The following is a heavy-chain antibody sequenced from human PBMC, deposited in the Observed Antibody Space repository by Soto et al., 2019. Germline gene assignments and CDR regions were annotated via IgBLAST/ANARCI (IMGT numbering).Heavy chain of an antibody. CDR1: GFTFSSYA. Sequence: GWSLRLSCAASGFTFSSYAMSWVRQAPGKGLEWVSAISGSGGSTYYADSVKGRFTISRDNSKNTLYLQMNSLRAEDTAVYYCAKAVATMKYYYYYYYMDVWGKGTTVTVSS. J-gene: IGHJ6*03. D-gene: IGHD5-12*01. CDR3: AKAVATMKYYYYYYYMDV. CDR2: ISGSGGST. V-gene: IGHV3-23*01.